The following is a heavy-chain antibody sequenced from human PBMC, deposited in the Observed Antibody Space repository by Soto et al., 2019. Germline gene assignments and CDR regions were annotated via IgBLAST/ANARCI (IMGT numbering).Heavy chain of an antibody. J-gene: IGHJ4*02. CDR3: ARVYCGDGCVSGGDFDY. CDR2: ISAHTGDT. Sequence: QVQLEQSGAEVKEPGASVKVSCKTSGYTFTTFGITWVRQAPGQGLEWGGWISAHTGDTQYAKSVKDRVIMTTHTLTTTAYMELRNLKYDSTAMYFCARVYCGDGCVSGGDFDYWGQGTLVTVSS. CDR1: GYTFTTFG. D-gene: IGHD2-21*01. V-gene: IGHV1-18*01.